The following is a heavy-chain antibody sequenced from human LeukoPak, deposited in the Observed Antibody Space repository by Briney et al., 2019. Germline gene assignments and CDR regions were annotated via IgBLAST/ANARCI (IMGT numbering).Heavy chain of an antibody. J-gene: IGHJ4*02. Sequence: GGSLRLSCAASGFTFSSYAMSWVRQAPGKGLEWVSAISGPAGSWDYADSVKGRFTISRDNSKNTLFLQMNSLRAEDTAIYYCAKKVGLVSAPLYYFDVWGQGTLVTVSS. CDR2: ISGPAGSW. D-gene: IGHD5/OR15-5a*01. V-gene: IGHV3-23*01. CDR1: GFTFSSYA. CDR3: AKKVGLVSAPLYYFDV.